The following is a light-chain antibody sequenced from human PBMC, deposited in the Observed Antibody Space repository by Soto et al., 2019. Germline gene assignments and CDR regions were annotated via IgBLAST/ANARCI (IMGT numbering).Light chain of an antibody. CDR2: ANT. Sequence: QSVLTQPPSVSGAPGQRVTISYTGSSSNIGAGYDVHWYQQLPGTVPQLLIYANTNRPSGVPDRFSASKSGTSASLAITGLQADDEADYYCQSYDSSLSGHVVFGGGTKVTVL. CDR3: QSYDSSLSGHVV. V-gene: IGLV1-40*01. CDR1: SSNIGAGYD. J-gene: IGLJ2*01.